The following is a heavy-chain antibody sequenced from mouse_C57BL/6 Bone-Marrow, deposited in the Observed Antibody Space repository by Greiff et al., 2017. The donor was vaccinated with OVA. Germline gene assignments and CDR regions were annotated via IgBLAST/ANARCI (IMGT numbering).Heavy chain of an antibody. D-gene: IGHD1-1*01. Sequence: EVNVVESGGGLVKPGGSLKLSCAASGFTFSSYAMSWVRQTPEKRLEWVATISDGGSYTYYPDNVKGRFTISRDNAKNNLYLQMSHLKSEDTAMYYCARIFITTVAEDYWGQGTTLTVSS. J-gene: IGHJ2*01. CDR2: ISDGGSYT. V-gene: IGHV5-4*03. CDR1: GFTFSSYA. CDR3: ARIFITTVAEDY.